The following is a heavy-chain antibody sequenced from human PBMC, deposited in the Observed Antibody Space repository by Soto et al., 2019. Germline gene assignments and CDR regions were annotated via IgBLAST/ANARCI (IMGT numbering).Heavy chain of an antibody. CDR3: ARVLLNKWFDP. Sequence: NPSETLSLTCTVPGGSIISYYWSWIRQPPGKGLEWIGYIYYSGSTNYNPSLKSRVTISVDTSKNQFSLKLSSVTAADTAVYYCARVLLNKWFDPWGQGTLVTVSS. V-gene: IGHV4-59*01. CDR2: IYYSGST. CDR1: GGSIISYY. J-gene: IGHJ5*02.